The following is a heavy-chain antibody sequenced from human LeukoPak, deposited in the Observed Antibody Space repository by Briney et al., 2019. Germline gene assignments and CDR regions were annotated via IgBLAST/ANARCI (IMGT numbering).Heavy chain of an antibody. V-gene: IGHV3-23*01. J-gene: IGHJ6*02. Sequence: PGGSLRLSCAASGFTFRSYAMSWVRQAPGKGLEWVSGITGSGGATYYADSVKGRFTISRDNAKNSLYLQMNSLRAEDTAVYYCARGMGYSGYDFYLYYYYGMDVWGQGTTVTVSS. CDR3: ARGMGYSGYDFYLYYYYGMDV. D-gene: IGHD5-12*01. CDR1: GFTFRSYA. CDR2: ITGSGGAT.